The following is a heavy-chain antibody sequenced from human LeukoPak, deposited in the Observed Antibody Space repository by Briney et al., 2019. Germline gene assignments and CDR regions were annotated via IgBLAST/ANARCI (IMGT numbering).Heavy chain of an antibody. Sequence: GGSLRLSCAASGYTFSSYAMSWVRQAPGKGLEWVSAISGSGGSTYYADSVKGRFTISRDNSKDTLYLQMNSLRAEDTAVYYCAKESRLGGTKRYCSGGGCYSPFDYWGQGTLVTVSS. CDR1: GYTFSSYA. V-gene: IGHV3-23*01. J-gene: IGHJ4*02. CDR3: AKESRLGGTKRYCSGGGCYSPFDY. D-gene: IGHD2-15*01. CDR2: ISGSGGST.